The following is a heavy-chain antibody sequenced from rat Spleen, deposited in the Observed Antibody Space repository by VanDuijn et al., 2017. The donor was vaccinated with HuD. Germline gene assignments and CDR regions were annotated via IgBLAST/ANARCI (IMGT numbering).Heavy chain of an antibody. CDR2: ISYDGSST. J-gene: IGHJ2*01. V-gene: IGHV5-7*01. Sequence: EVQLVESGGGLVQPGRSMKLSCAASGLSFSNYDMAWVRQAPTKGLEWVATISYDGSSTYYRDSVEGRFTISRDNAKSTLYLQLDSLRSEDTATYYCARFRLGYYYFDYWGQGVMVTVSS. D-gene: IGHD1-11*01. CDR1: GLSFSNYD. CDR3: ARFRLGYYYFDY.